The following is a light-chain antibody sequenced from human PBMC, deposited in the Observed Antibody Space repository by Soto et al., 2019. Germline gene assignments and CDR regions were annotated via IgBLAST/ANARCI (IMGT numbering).Light chain of an antibody. CDR3: QQRQSWPRT. CDR1: QYINTR. Sequence: EIVLTQSPATLSSFPGDRVTLSCRASQYINTRLAWYQHRPGQAPRHLIYQTSIRAAGIPARFSASGSVTDFTLTISDVKPEDFALYYCQQRQSWPRTFGQGTKVDI. CDR2: QTS. J-gene: IGKJ1*01. V-gene: IGKV3-11*01.